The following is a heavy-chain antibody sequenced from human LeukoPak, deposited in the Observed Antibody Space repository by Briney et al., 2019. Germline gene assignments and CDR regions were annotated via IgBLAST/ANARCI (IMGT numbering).Heavy chain of an antibody. CDR2: INHSGST. CDR3: ARDYGGSSVPDQPGYYFDY. J-gene: IGHJ4*02. D-gene: IGHD4-23*01. Sequence: SETLSLTCAVYGGSFSDYYWSWIRQPPGQGLEWMGEINHSGSTNYNPSLKSRLTISVDTSKNQFSLKLSSVTAADTAVYYCARDYGGSSVPDQPGYYFDYWGQGTLVTVSS. V-gene: IGHV4-34*01. CDR1: GGSFSDYY.